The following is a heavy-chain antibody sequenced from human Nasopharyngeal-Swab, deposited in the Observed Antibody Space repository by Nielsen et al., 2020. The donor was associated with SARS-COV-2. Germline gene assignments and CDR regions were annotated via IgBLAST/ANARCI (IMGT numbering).Heavy chain of an antibody. V-gene: IGHV4-30-4*08. Sequence: LRLSCTVSGGSISSGDYYWSWIRQPPGKGLEWIGYIYYSVSTYYNPSLKSRVTISVDTSKNQFSLKLSSVTAADTAVYYCARLPVLRSSTDAFDIWGQGTMVTVSS. D-gene: IGHD3-3*01. CDR3: ARLPVLRSSTDAFDI. CDR1: GGSISSGDYY. J-gene: IGHJ3*02. CDR2: IYYSVST.